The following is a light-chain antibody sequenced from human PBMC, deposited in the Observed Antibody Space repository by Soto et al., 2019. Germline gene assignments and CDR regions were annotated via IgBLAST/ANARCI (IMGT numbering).Light chain of an antibody. V-gene: IGLV1-44*01. J-gene: IGLJ3*02. CDR3: ATWDDSLNGWV. CDR1: SSNIGSNT. Sequence: QSVLTQPPSASGTPGQRVSISCSGNSSNIGSNTVNWYHQLPGTAPTLLIYSNNQRPSGVPDRFSGSKSGTSASLAISGLQSQDDADYYCATWDDSLNGWVFGGGTKLTVL. CDR2: SNN.